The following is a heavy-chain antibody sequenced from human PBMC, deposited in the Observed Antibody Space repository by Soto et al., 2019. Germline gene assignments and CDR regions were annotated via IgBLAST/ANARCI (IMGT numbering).Heavy chain of an antibody. CDR2: ISAYNGNT. D-gene: IGHD2-15*01. CDR3: ARELGYCSGGSRYRHFDY. J-gene: IGHJ4*02. Sequence: ASVKVSCKASGYTFTSYGISWVRQAPGQGLEWMGWISAYNGNTNYAQKLQGRVTMTTDTSTSTAYMELRSLRSDDTAVYYCARELGYCSGGSRYRHFDYWGQGTLVTVSS. V-gene: IGHV1-18*01. CDR1: GYTFTSYG.